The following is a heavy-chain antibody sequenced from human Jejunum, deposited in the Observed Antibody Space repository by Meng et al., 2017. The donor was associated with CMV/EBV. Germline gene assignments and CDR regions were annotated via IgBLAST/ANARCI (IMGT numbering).Heavy chain of an antibody. CDR3: ARESPNGSYDY. CDR1: GFTFSYYP. CDR2: VSYNGDST. Sequence: CAASGFTFSYYPMHWVRQATGKGLESVSAVSYNGDSTYYADSVKGRFTISRDNSKDTLFLQMGSLRTEDMAVYYCARESPNGSYDYWGQGTLVTVSS. D-gene: IGHD1-26*01. J-gene: IGHJ4*02. V-gene: IGHV3-64*02.